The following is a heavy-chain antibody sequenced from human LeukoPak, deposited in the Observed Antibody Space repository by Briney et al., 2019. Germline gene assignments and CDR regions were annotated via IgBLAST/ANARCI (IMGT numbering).Heavy chain of an antibody. J-gene: IGHJ4*02. CDR2: TSSDGNIK. Sequence: GGSLRLSCAASGFTFSSYAMHWVPQAPGKGLEWVAVTSSDGNIKYYAGSVKGRFTISRDNSKNTLYQQMNSLRGEDTGVYYCARDPVPATARHFDYWGQGTLVTVSS. D-gene: IGHD1-1*01. CDR1: GFTFSSYA. CDR3: ARDPVPATARHFDY. V-gene: IGHV3-30-3*01.